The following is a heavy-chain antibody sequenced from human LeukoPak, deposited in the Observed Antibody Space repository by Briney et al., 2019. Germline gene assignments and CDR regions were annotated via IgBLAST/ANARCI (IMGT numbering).Heavy chain of an antibody. J-gene: IGHJ6*02. Sequence: GGSLRLSCAAPGFALSSHWMTWVRQVPGWGPEWVANVNRDGSETYYLDSVKGRFTISKDNAKNSLYLQMNSLRAENTALYHCARNNGMDVWGQGTTVIVSS. CDR3: ARNNGMDV. CDR2: VNRDGSET. V-gene: IGHV3-7*03. CDR1: GFALSSHW.